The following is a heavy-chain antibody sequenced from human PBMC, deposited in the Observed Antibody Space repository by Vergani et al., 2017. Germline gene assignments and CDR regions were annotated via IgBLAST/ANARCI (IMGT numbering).Heavy chain of an antibody. D-gene: IGHD5-12*01. CDR2: IRYDGSNK. CDR3: ARGVGGSRGYDAHYYYYMYV. V-gene: IGHV3-30*02. CDR1: GFTFSSYG. Sequence: QVQLVESGGGVVQPGGSLRLSCAASGFTFSSYGMHWVRQAPGKGLEWVAFIRYDGSNKYYADSVKGRFTISRDNSKNTLYLQMNSLRAEDTAVYYCARGVGGSRGYDAHYYYYMYVRGKGATVIFAS. J-gene: IGHJ6*03.